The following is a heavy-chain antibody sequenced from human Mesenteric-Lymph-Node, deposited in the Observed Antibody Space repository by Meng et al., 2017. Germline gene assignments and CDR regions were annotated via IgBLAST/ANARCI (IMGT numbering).Heavy chain of an antibody. CDR3: ARGPLVRGVIHY. Sequence: QVQQQQGGAGLLKPSETLSLTCAVYGGSFSGYYWSWIRQPPGKGLEWIGEINHSGSTNYNPSLKSRVTISVDTSKSQFSLKLSSVTAADTAMYYCARGPLVRGVIHYWGQGTLVTVSS. J-gene: IGHJ4*02. V-gene: IGHV4-34*01. CDR1: GGSFSGYY. D-gene: IGHD3-10*01. CDR2: INHSGST.